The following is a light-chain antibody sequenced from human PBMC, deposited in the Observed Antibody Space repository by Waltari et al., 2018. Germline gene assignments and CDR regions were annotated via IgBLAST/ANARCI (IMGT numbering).Light chain of an antibody. CDR3: QSYDSSLSVV. J-gene: IGLJ2*01. Sequence: QSVLTQPPSVSGAPGQRVTISCTGSSSNIGAGYDVHWYQRVPGTAPKLLIYGNSNRPEGVPERFAGSKSGPSASLAITGLQAEDEADYYCQSYDSSLSVVFGGGTKLTVL. CDR1: SSNIGAGYD. V-gene: IGLV1-40*01. CDR2: GNS.